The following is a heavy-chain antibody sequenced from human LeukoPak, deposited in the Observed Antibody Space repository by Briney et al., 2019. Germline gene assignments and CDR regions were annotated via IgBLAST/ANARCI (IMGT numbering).Heavy chain of an antibody. D-gene: IGHD1-7*01. V-gene: IGHV3-74*01. Sequence: GGSLRLSCTASGFTFRDYWMHWIRQTPREGLVWVSRINGDETSRAYADSVEGRFTISRDNAKNTLYLQIDSLRAEDSAIYYCARDRAEHNWTYHTLFDYWGQGTPVTVSS. CDR2: INGDETSR. CDR3: ARDRAEHNWTYHTLFDY. J-gene: IGHJ4*02. CDR1: GFTFRDYW.